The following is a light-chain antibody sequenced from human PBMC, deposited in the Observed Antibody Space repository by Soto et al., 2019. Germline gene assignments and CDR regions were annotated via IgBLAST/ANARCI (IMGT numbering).Light chain of an antibody. J-gene: IGKJ2*01. V-gene: IGKV1-39*01. CDR1: QSISTY. CDR2: AAS. Sequence: DIRMTQSPSSLSASVGDRVTITCRASQSISTYLNWYQQKPGKAPKLLIHAASSLQIGFTSRFTGSGYGTDFTLTISSLQPEDFATYYCQQSYSSFWTFGQGTKVEN. CDR3: QQSYSSFWT.